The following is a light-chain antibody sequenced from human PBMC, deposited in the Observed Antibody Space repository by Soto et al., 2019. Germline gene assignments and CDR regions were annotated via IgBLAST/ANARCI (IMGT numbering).Light chain of an antibody. CDR2: DTS. CDR1: TGAVTSGHY. V-gene: IGLV7-46*01. Sequence: QAVVTQEPSLTVSPGGTVTLTCGSSTGAVTSGHYPYWFQQKPGQAPRTLIYDTSNKHSWTPARFSGSLLGGKAALTLSGAQPEDEAEYYCLLSYSGACVVFGGGNKLTVL. CDR3: LLSYSGACVV. J-gene: IGLJ2*01.